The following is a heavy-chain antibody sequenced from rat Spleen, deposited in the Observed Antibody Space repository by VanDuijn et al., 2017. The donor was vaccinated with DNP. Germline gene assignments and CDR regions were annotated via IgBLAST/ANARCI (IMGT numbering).Heavy chain of an antibody. V-gene: IGHV5-17*01. J-gene: IGHJ3*01. Sequence: EVQLVESGGGLVQPGRSLKLSCAASGFTFSDCAMAWVRQAPKKGLEWVATIIYDGSNTYYRDSVKGRFTISRDNAKSTLYLQMDGLRSEDTATYYCTRHTDYNSYIPWFAYWGQGTLVTVSS. D-gene: IGHD1-2*01. CDR1: GFTFSDCA. CDR3: TRHTDYNSYIPWFAY. CDR2: IIYDGSNT.